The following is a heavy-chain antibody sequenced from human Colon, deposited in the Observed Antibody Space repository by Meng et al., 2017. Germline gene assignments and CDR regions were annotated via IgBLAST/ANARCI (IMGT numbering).Heavy chain of an antibody. CDR2: IHPSGST. CDR1: GGSFSDYY. J-gene: IGHJ4*02. V-gene: IGHV4-34*01. D-gene: IGHD3-9*01. CDR3: ARGVDWAKSGNF. Sequence: QVQLRQLGAGLLKPSDTLSLTCAVYGGSFSDYYLTWIRQPPGKGLEWVGEIHPSGSTYYSPSLQSRVTITLDTSKNQFSLTLSSMTAADTAVYYCARGVDWAKSGNFWGQGTLVTVSS.